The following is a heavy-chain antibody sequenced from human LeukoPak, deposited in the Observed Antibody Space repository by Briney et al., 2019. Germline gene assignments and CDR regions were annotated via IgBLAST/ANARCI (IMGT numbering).Heavy chain of an antibody. J-gene: IGHJ4*02. CDR1: GFTFSTYG. D-gene: IGHD2-2*02. CDR2: ISGSSSAI. V-gene: IGHV3-48*01. Sequence: GGSLRLSCAASGFTFSTYGMNWVRQAPGKGLEWVSYISGSSSAIYYTDSVKGRFTISRDNAKKSVYLQLNGLRAEDTAVYYCAKNGVVPAAIPPLFDYWGQGTLVTVSS. CDR3: AKNGVVPAAIPPLFDY.